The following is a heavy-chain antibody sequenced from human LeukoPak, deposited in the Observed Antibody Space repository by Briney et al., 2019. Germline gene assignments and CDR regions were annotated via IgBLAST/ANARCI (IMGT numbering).Heavy chain of an antibody. CDR1: GGSFRGYY. Sequence: SETLSLTCTVYGGSFRGYYWSWLRQPPGKGLEWIGEINHSGSTNYNPSLKSRVIISVDTSKNQLSLRLSSVTAADTAVYYCARGPYTYDHFYDARSRRLFFDYWGQGTLVTVSS. J-gene: IGHJ4*02. CDR3: ARGPYTYDHFYDARSRRLFFDY. D-gene: IGHD3-22*01. V-gene: IGHV4-34*01. CDR2: INHSGST.